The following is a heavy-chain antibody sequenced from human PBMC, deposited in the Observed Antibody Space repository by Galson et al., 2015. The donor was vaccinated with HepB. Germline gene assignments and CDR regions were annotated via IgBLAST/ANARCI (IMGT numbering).Heavy chain of an antibody. CDR2: IVGSGGTT. CDR1: GFTFSDYV. V-gene: IGHV3-23*01. Sequence: SLRLSCAASGFTFSDYVMSWVRQAPGKGLEWVSTIVGSGGTTSYADSVRGRFAISRDNSNNMLYLQMNSLRAEDTAIYYCAKARPSTEYRLVYVYFDYWGQGTLVTVSS. CDR3: AKARPSTEYRLVYVYFDY. D-gene: IGHD2-2*02. J-gene: IGHJ4*02.